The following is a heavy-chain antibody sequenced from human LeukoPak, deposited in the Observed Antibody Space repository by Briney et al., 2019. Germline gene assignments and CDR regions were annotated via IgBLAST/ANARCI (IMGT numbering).Heavy chain of an antibody. CDR2: INHSGST. J-gene: IGHJ6*03. CDR3: ARGTTVTTLYYYYYYYMDV. D-gene: IGHD4-17*01. CDR1: GGSFSGYY. V-gene: IGHV4-34*01. Sequence: SETLSLTCAVYGGSFSGYYWSWIRQPPGKGLEWIGEINHSGSTNYNPSLKSRVTISVDTSKNQFSLKLSSVTAADTAVYYCARGTTVTTLYYYYYYYMDVWGKGTTVTISS.